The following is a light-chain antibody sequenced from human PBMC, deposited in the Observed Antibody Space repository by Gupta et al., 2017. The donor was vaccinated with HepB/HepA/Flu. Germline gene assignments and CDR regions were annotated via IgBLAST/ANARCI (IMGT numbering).Light chain of an antibody. CDR2: QDS. Sequence: SYELTQPPSVSVSPGQTASITCSGDKLGEKYACWYQQKPGQSPVVLMYQDSKRPSGIPERFSGSSSGNTATLTISGTQAMDEADYFCQAWDSNTAIFGGGTKLTVL. CDR1: KLGEKY. V-gene: IGLV3-1*01. CDR3: QAWDSNTAI. J-gene: IGLJ2*01.